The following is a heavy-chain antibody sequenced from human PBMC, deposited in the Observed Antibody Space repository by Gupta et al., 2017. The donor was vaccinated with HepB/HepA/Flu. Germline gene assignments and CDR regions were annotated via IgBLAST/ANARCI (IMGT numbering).Heavy chain of an antibody. V-gene: IGHV3-23*01. CDR3: AKPIGGTFRGFDY. Sequence: EVQLLESGGDLVQPGGSLSLSCEASGFPFSRYAMSWVSQAPGKGLDWVSYISDNGGSTFDPDSLKGRFTISRDNSIKAMCLQLKSLRAEYTALYYCAKPIGGTFRGFDYWGRGTLVTVSS. CDR2: ISDNGGST. CDR1: GFPFSRYA. J-gene: IGHJ4*02. D-gene: IGHD3-16*01.